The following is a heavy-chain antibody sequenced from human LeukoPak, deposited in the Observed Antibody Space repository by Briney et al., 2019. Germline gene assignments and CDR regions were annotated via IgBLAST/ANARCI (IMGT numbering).Heavy chain of an antibody. D-gene: IGHD3-22*01. J-gene: IGHJ4*02. Sequence: ASVKVSCKASGYTFTGYYKHWVRQAPGQGLEWMGWINPNSGGTNYAQKFQGRVTMTRDTSISTAYMELSRLRSDDTAVYYCARMYYYDSSGYLNWGQGTLVTVSS. CDR2: INPNSGGT. CDR1: GYTFTGYY. V-gene: IGHV1-2*02. CDR3: ARMYYYDSSGYLN.